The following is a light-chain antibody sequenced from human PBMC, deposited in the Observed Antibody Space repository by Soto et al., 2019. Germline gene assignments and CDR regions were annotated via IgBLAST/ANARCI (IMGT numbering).Light chain of an antibody. CDR1: SSNIGAGYD. V-gene: IGLV1-40*01. CDR2: DNN. CDR3: QSYDNRLSCLV. J-gene: IGLJ2*01. Sequence: QSVLTQPPSVSGAPGQRVTISCTGSSSNIGAGYDVHWYQQLPGTAPKLLIYDNNNRPSGVPDRFSGSKSGTSASLAITGLRAEDESDYYCQSYDNRLSCLVFGGGTKLTVL.